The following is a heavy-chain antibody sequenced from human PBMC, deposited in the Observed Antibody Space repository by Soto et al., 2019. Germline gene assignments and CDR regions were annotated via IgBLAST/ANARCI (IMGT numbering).Heavy chain of an antibody. CDR3: ARMGCSGGSCYAGLRPAGADY. CDR1: GGSFSGYY. D-gene: IGHD2-15*01. CDR2: INHSGST. V-gene: IGHV4-34*01. Sequence: PSETLSLTCAVYGGSFSGYYWSWIRQPPGKGLEWIGEINHSGSTNYNPSLKSRVTISVDTSKNQFSLKLSSVTAADTAVYYCARMGCSGGSCYAGLRPAGADYWGQGTLVTVSS. J-gene: IGHJ4*02.